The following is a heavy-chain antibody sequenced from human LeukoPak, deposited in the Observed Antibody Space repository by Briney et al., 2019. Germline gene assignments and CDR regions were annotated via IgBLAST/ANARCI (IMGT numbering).Heavy chain of an antibody. CDR1: GGSISSYY. CDR2: IYYSGST. CDR3: ARHNGNYVYYYYGMDV. J-gene: IGHJ6*02. D-gene: IGHD1-7*01. Sequence: SETLSLTCTVSGGSISSYYWSWIRQPPGKGLEWIGYIYYSGSTNYNPSLKSRVTISVDTSKNQFSLKLSSVTAADTAVYYCARHNGNYVYYYYGMDVWGQGTMVTVSS. V-gene: IGHV4-59*08.